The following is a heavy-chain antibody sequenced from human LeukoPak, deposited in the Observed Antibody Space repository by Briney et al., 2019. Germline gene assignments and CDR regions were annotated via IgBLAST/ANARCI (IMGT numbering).Heavy chain of an antibody. V-gene: IGHV3-49*04. CDR2: IRRKSSGGTT. J-gene: IGHJ4*02. CDR1: GFTSGDCS. D-gene: IGHD3-3*01. CDR3: TGSGYYDFWSGTR. Sequence: GRSLRLSCTGSGFTSGDCSMTWVRQAPGKGLEWVGFIRRKSSGGTTEYAPSVKDRFTISRDDSKNIAYLQMNNLKTEDTGVYYCTGSGYYDFWSGTRWGQGTLVVVSS.